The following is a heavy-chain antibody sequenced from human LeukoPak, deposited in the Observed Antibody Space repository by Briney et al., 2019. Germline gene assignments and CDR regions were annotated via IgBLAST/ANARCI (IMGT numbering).Heavy chain of an antibody. Sequence: SETLSLTCAVYGGSFSGYYWSWIRQPPGEGLEWIGEINHSGSTNYNPSLKSRVTISVDTSKNQSSLKLSSVTAADTAVYYCARGRGTVTTYPWFDPWGQGTLVTVSS. D-gene: IGHD4-17*01. V-gene: IGHV4-34*01. CDR1: GGSFSGYY. CDR2: INHSGST. CDR3: ARGRGTVTTYPWFDP. J-gene: IGHJ5*02.